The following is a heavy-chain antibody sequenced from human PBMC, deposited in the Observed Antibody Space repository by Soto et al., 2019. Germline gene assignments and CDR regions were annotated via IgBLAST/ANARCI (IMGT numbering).Heavy chain of an antibody. J-gene: IGHJ1*01. V-gene: IGHV4-34*01. Sequence: SETLSLTCAVYGGSFSGYYWSWIRQPPGKGLEWIGEINHSGSTNYNPSLKSRVTISVDTSKNQFSLKLSSVTAADTAVYYCARAPATRRLKYSQHWGQGTLVTVSS. CDR1: GGSFSGYY. D-gene: IGHD1-26*01. CDR3: ARAPATRRLKYSQH. CDR2: INHSGST.